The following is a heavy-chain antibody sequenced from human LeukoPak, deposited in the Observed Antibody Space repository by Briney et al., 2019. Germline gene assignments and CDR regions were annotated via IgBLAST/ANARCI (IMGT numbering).Heavy chain of an antibody. CDR1: GFTFSNYG. CDR2: ISGSGDST. D-gene: IGHD3-22*01. V-gene: IGHV3-23*01. CDR3: AKAYYYDSSGYYSRVYYYYYMDV. Sequence: GGSLRLSCAASGFTFSNYGMSWVRQAPGKGLEWVSGISGSGDSTYYADSVKGRFTISRDNSKNTLYLQMNSLRAEDTAVYYCAKAYYYDSSGYYSRVYYYYYMDVWGKGTTVTVSS. J-gene: IGHJ6*03.